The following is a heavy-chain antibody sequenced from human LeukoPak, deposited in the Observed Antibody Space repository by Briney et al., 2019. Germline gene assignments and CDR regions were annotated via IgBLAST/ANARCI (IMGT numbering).Heavy chain of an antibody. CDR3: ARSLIDCSSTSCYYNWFDP. D-gene: IGHD2-2*01. CDR1: GGSISSYY. J-gene: IGHJ5*02. V-gene: IGHV4-4*07. CDR2: IYTSGST. Sequence: PSETLSLTCTVSGGSISSYYWSWIRQPAGKGLEWIGRIYTSGSTNYNPSLKSRVTMSVDTSKNQFSLKLSSVTAADTAVYYCARSLIDCSSTSCYYNWFDPWGQGTLVTVSS.